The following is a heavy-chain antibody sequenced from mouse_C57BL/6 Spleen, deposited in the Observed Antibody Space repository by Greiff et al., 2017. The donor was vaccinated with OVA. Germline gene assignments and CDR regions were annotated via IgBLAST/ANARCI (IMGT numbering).Heavy chain of an antibody. CDR3: ARSPLYYGSSYDYFDY. Sequence: EVQRVESGGGLVKPGGSLKLSCAASGFTFSSYAMSWVRQTPEKRLEWVATISDGGSYTYYPDNVKGRFTISRDNAKNNLYLQMSHLKSEDTAMYYCARSPLYYGSSYDYFDYWGQGTTLTVSS. J-gene: IGHJ2*01. D-gene: IGHD1-1*01. V-gene: IGHV5-4*01. CDR2: ISDGGSYT. CDR1: GFTFSSYA.